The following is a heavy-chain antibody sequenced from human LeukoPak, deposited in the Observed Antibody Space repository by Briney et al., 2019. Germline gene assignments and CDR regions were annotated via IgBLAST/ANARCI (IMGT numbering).Heavy chain of an antibody. CDR3: ARDPRWELLGGLFDY. V-gene: IGHV1-18*01. CDR1: GGTFSSYA. Sequence: ASVKVSCKASGGTFSSYAISWVRQAPGQGLEWMGWISAYNGNTNYAQKLQGRVTMTTDTSTSTAYMELRSLRSDDTAVYYCARDPRWELLGGLFDYWGQGTLVTVSS. D-gene: IGHD1-26*01. J-gene: IGHJ4*02. CDR2: ISAYNGNT.